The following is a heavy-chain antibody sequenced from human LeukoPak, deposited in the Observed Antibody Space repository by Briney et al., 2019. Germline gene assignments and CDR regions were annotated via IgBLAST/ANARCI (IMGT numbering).Heavy chain of an antibody. V-gene: IGHV1-2*02. J-gene: IGHJ6*02. D-gene: IGHD4-17*01. Sequence: ASVKVSCKASGFTFTAYYMHWVRQAPGQGLEWMGWINPNNGATGSAQKFQGRVTMTTDTSTSTAYMELRSLRSDDTAVYYCARVPTTDGRPYYYYGMDVWGQGTTVTVSS. CDR2: INPNNGAT. CDR3: ARVPTTDGRPYYYYGMDV. CDR1: GFTFTAYY.